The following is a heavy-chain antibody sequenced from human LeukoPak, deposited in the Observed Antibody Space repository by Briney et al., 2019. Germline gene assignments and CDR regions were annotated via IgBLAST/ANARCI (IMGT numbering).Heavy chain of an antibody. CDR1: GGSISSGDYN. V-gene: IGHV4-30-4*08. CDR2: IYYSGST. CDR3: ARVADLGYCSSTSCYTLKRHFDY. J-gene: IGHJ4*02. Sequence: PSETLSLTCTVSGGSISSGDYNWSWIRQPQGKGLVWIGYIYYSGSTYYNPSLKSRVTISVDTSKNQFSLKLSSVTAADTAVYYCARVADLGYCSSTSCYTLKRHFDYWGQGTLVTVSS. D-gene: IGHD2-2*02.